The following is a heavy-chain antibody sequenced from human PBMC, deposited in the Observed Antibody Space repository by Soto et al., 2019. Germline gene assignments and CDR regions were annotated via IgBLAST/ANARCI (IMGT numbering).Heavy chain of an antibody. V-gene: IGHV3-30*03. J-gene: IGHJ6*02. D-gene: IGHD3-3*01. CDR2: ISYDGSNK. CDR3: ARGDFWSGYPEMRYYYYGMDV. Sequence: PGGSLRLSCASSGFTFSSYGMHWVRQAPGKGLEWVAVISYDGSNKYYADSVKGRFTISRDNSKNTLYLQMNSLRAEDTAVYYCARGDFWSGYPEMRYYYYGMDVWGQGTTVTVSS. CDR1: GFTFSSYG.